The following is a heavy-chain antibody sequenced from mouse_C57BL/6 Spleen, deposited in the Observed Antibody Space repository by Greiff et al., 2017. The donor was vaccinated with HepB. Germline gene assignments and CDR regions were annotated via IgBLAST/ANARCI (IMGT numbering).Heavy chain of an antibody. CDR2: ISNGGGST. J-gene: IGHJ1*03. V-gene: IGHV5-12*01. D-gene: IGHD1-1*01. CDR1: GFTFSDYY. Sequence: EVKLQESGGGLVQPGGSLKLSCAASGFTFSDYYMYWVRQTPEKRLEWVAYISNGGGSTYYPDTVKGRFTISRDNAKNTLYLQMSRLKSEDTAMYYCARRTSNYYGSSYWYFDVWGTGTTVTVSS. CDR3: ARRTSNYYGSSYWYFDV.